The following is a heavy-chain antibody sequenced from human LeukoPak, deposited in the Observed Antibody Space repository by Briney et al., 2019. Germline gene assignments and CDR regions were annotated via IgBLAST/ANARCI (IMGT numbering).Heavy chain of an antibody. J-gene: IGHJ5*02. CDR3: VRDELRTTYRFSWDP. CDR2: INGNGVT. D-gene: IGHD3-16*02. Sequence: NPSETLSLTCTVSGGSIGFYFWSWTRQSAGKGLEWIGRINGNGVTNYNPSLKSRVTMSVDTSKSQFSLNLRSVIAADSSVYYCVRDELRTTYRFSWDPWGQGILVTV. CDR1: GGSIGFYF. V-gene: IGHV4-4*07.